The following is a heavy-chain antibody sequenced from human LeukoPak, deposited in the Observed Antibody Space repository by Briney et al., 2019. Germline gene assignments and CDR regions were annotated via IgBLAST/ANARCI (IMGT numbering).Heavy chain of an antibody. Sequence: PSETLSLTCTVSGASISRSYWTWIRQAPAKGLEWIGYIYYSDSTSTNYNPSLKSRVAMSVDTSKIQFSLTLSSVTAADTAVYYCARAPVSFSSHHSSWGLGTLVIVSS. V-gene: IGHV4-59*01. CDR3: ARAPVSFSSHHSS. CDR2: IYYSDSTST. J-gene: IGHJ4*02. CDR1: GASISRSY. D-gene: IGHD6-19*01.